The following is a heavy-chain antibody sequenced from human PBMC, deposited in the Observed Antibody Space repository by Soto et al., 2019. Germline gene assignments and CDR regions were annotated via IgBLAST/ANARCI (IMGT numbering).Heavy chain of an antibody. Sequence: SETLSLTCTVSGGSISSGGYYWSWIRQHPGKGLEWIGYIYYSGSTYYNPSLKSRVTISVDTSKNQFSLKLSSVTAADTAVYYCARGGEAGSLSYWGQGTLVTVSS. D-gene: IGHD3-10*01. CDR3: ARGGEAGSLSY. CDR1: GGSISSGGYY. CDR2: IYYSGST. V-gene: IGHV4-31*03. J-gene: IGHJ4*02.